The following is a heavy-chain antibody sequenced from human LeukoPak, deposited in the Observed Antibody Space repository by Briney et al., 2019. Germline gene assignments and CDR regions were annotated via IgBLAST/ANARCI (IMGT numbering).Heavy chain of an antibody. Sequence: GGSLRLSCAASGFTFSSYSMNWVRQAPGKGLEWVSYISSSSSTIYYADSVKGRFTISRDNAKNSLYLQMNSLRAEDTAAYYCARDRGGWYDWFDPWGQGTLVTVSS. J-gene: IGHJ5*02. D-gene: IGHD6-19*01. CDR3: ARDRGGWYDWFDP. V-gene: IGHV3-48*01. CDR1: GFTFSSYS. CDR2: ISSSSSTI.